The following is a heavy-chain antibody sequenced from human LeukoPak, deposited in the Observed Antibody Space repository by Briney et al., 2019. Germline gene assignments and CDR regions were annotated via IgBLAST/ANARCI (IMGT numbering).Heavy chain of an antibody. V-gene: IGHV6-1*01. D-gene: IGHD3-22*01. Sequence: SQTLSLTCAISGDSVSSNSAAWNWIRRSPSRGLEWLGRTYYRSKWYNDYAVSVKSRITINPDTSKNQFSLQLNSVTPEDTAVYYCARDDSSGYYFAGPTYYFDYWGQGTLVTVSS. CDR3: ARDDSSGYYFAGPTYYFDY. J-gene: IGHJ4*02. CDR1: GDSVSSNSAA. CDR2: TYYRSKWYN.